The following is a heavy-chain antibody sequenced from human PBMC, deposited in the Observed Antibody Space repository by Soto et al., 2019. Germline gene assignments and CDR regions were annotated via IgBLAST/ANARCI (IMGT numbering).Heavy chain of an antibody. Sequence: QVQLVQSGAEVKKPGSSVKVSCKASGGIFSTYAISWLRQAPGQGLEWMGGIIPLFGTPNYAQRFQGRVTITADESTSTAYMELSILRSEDTDVYYCARDRDDYGSGNYYNRIDFWGQGTLVTVSS. CDR3: ARDRDDYGSGNYYNRIDF. D-gene: IGHD3-10*01. V-gene: IGHV1-69*01. CDR1: GGIFSTYA. CDR2: IIPLFGTP. J-gene: IGHJ4*02.